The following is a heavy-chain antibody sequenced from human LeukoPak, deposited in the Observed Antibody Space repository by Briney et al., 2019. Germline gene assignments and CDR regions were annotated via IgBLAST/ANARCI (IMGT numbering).Heavy chain of an antibody. CDR1: GGSISSHY. D-gene: IGHD4-23*01. V-gene: IGHV4-59*11. Sequence: SETLSLTCTVSGGSISSHYWSWIRQPPGKGLEWIGHIHYTGHTRYNPSLTNRVSISADTSKNQFSLILNSLTTADTAVYYCVRDHEVITPAVGHWFDPWGQGPSHRLL. CDR2: IHYTGHT. CDR3: VRDHEVITPAVGHWFDP. J-gene: IGHJ5*02.